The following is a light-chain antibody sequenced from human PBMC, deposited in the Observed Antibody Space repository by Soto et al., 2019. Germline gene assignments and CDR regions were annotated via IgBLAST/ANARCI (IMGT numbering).Light chain of an antibody. CDR2: EVT. CDR3: SSYSGRGTYV. CDR1: GSDVGAYDY. Sequence: QSALTQPASVSGSPGHSITISCAGSGSDVGAYDYVSWFQYRPGEAPKLLIFEVTIRPSWVSNRFSASKSGNTASLTISSLQAEDEAVYYCSSYSGRGTYVFGTGTKVTVL. J-gene: IGLJ1*01. V-gene: IGLV2-14*01.